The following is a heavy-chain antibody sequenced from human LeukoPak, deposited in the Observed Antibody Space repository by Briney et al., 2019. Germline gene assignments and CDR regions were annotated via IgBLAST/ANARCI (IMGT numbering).Heavy chain of an antibody. J-gene: IGHJ5*02. Sequence: GGSLRLSCAASGFIFSHHGMNWVRQAPGKGLEWVSSISSSSSYIYYADSVKGRFTISRDNAKNSLYLQMNSLRAEDTAVYYCARGSGNDYYGSGPIDKWFDPWGQGTLVTVSS. D-gene: IGHD3-10*01. V-gene: IGHV3-21*01. CDR3: ARGSGNDYYGSGPIDKWFDP. CDR1: GFIFSHHG. CDR2: ISSSSSYI.